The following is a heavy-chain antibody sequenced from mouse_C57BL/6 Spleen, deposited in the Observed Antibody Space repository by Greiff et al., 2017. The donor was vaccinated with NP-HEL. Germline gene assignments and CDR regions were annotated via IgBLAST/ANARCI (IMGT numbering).Heavy chain of an antibody. CDR3: AIFHYDAGCDD. CDR1: GFTFSSYA. D-gene: IGHD2-4*01. Sequence: EVKLVESGGGLVKPGGSLKLSCAASGFTFSSYAMSWVRQTPEKRLEWVATISDGGSYTYYPDNVKGRFTISRDNAKHNLYLQMSHLKSEDTAMYFCAIFHYDAGCDDWGQGTTLTVSS. CDR2: ISDGGSYT. J-gene: IGHJ2*01. V-gene: IGHV5-4*03.